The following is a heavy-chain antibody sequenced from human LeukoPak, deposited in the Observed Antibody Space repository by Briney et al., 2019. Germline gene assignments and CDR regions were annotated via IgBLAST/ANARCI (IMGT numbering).Heavy chain of an antibody. CDR3: ARASAHSAFNAFDI. D-gene: IGHD1-26*01. J-gene: IGHJ3*02. V-gene: IGHV3-53*01. CDR2: IYSGGST. CDR1: GFTVSSNY. Sequence: GGPLRLSCAASGFTVSSNYMSWVRQAPGKGLEWVSVIYSGGSTYYADSVKGRFTISRDNSKNTLYLQMNSLRAEDTAVYYCARASAHSAFNAFDIWGQGTMVTVSS.